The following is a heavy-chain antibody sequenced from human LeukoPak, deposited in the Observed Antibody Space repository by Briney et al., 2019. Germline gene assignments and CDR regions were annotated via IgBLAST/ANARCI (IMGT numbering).Heavy chain of an antibody. CDR3: AKDHNYFDY. Sequence: PGGSLRLSCAASGFIFSSNSMNWDRQAPGEGREWVSYISSGSSTIYYADSVKGRFTISRDNAKNSLYLQMNSLRDEDTAVYYCAKDHNYFDYWGQGTLVTVSS. V-gene: IGHV3-48*02. CDR1: GFIFSSNS. CDR2: ISSGSSTI. J-gene: IGHJ4*02.